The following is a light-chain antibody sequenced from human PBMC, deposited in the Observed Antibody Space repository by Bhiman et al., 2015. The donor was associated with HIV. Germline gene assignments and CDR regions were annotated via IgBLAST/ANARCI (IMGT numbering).Light chain of an antibody. CDR3: ATWDDSLSAVI. CDR2: NN. Sequence: TQPPSISGAPGQTATISCTGTGSNLGSNFHVHWYQHLPQMAPRLLIYNNQRPSGVPDRFSGFRSGTSASLAISGLRSEDEADYYCATWDDSLSAVIFGGGTKLTVL. J-gene: IGLJ2*01. CDR1: GSNLGSNFH. V-gene: IGLV1-47*01.